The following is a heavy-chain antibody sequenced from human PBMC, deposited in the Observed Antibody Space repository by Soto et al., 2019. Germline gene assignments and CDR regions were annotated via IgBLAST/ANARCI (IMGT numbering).Heavy chain of an antibody. V-gene: IGHV1-3*01. J-gene: IGHJ4*02. Sequence: QVQLVQSGAEVKKPGASVKVSCKASGYTFTAYPMHWVRQAPGQRLEWMGWINVANGDTGYSQKFQGRVTVTRDTSASTVYMELSSLTSEDTAVYYCARKDYYGAGIYYFDHWGKGTLVTVSS. CDR2: INVANGDT. CDR1: GYTFTAYP. CDR3: ARKDYYGAGIYYFDH. D-gene: IGHD3-10*01.